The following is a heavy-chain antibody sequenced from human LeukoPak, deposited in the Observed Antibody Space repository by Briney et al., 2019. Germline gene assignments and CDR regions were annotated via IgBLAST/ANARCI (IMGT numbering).Heavy chain of an antibody. D-gene: IGHD5-24*01. CDR2: IYYSGNT. Sequence: SETLSLTCTVSGSSISSYYWSWIRQPPGKGLEWIGYIYYSGNTYYNPSLKSRVTISVDTSKNQLSLKLSSVTAADTAVYCCARGKRDGNNYYWGQGTLVTVSS. CDR3: ARGKRDGNNYY. CDR1: GSSISSYY. J-gene: IGHJ4*02. V-gene: IGHV4-59*01.